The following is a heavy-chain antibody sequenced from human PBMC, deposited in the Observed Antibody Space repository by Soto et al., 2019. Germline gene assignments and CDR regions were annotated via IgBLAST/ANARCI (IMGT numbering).Heavy chain of an antibody. CDR2: ISYDGSNK. Sequence: GGSLRLSCAASGFTFSSYGMHWVRQAPGKGLEWVAVISYDGSNKYYADSVKGRFTISRDNSKNTLYLQMNSLRAEDTAVYYCANQITIFGVVSPFDYWGQGTLVTVSS. D-gene: IGHD3-3*01. V-gene: IGHV3-30*18. J-gene: IGHJ4*02. CDR1: GFTFSSYG. CDR3: ANQITIFGVVSPFDY.